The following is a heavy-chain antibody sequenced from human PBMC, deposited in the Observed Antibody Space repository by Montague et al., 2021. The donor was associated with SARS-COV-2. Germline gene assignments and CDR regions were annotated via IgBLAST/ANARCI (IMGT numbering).Heavy chain of an antibody. Sequence: SLRLSCAASGFTFSSYGMHWVRQAPGEGLEWVAVIWYDGSNKYYADSVKGRFTISRDNSKNTLYLQMNSLRAEDTAVYYCAKEIIEVAADWYFDLWGRGTLVTVSS. CDR1: GFTFSSYG. CDR2: IWYDGSNK. D-gene: IGHD6-19*01. J-gene: IGHJ2*01. V-gene: IGHV3-33*06. CDR3: AKEIIEVAADWYFDL.